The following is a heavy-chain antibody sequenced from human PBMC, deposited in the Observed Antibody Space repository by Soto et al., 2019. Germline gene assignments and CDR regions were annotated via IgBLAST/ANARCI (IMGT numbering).Heavy chain of an antibody. CDR2: FDPEDGET. V-gene: IGHV1-24*01. Sequence: ASVKVSCKVSGYTLTELSMHWVRQAPGKGLEWMGGFDPEDGETIYAQKFQGRVTMTEDTSTDTAYMELSSLRSEDTAVYYCATDGICSLGYCRGGSCYVFDYWGHGTLVTVSS. J-gene: IGHJ4*01. D-gene: IGHD2-15*01. CDR3: ATDGICSLGYCRGGSCYVFDY. CDR1: GYTLTELS.